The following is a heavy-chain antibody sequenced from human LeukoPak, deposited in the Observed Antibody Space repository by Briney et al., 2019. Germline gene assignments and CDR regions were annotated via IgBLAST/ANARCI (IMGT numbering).Heavy chain of an antibody. D-gene: IGHD5-24*01. CDR3: AREVEMARQFDS. CDR2: ISTTGST. Sequence: PSETLSLTCSVSSGSISTHYWSWIRQPAGKGLEWIGRISTTGSTNYNPSLNSRVTMSLDTSKNQLSLKLCSVTAADTAVYYCAREVEMARQFDSWGQGTLVTVSS. J-gene: IGHJ4*02. V-gene: IGHV4-4*07. CDR1: SGSISTHY.